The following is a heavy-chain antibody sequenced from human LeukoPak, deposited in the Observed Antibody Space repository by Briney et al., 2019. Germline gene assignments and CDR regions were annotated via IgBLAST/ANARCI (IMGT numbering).Heavy chain of an antibody. CDR3: ARVLMASLDFDY. CDR1: GGSISSYY. D-gene: IGHD2-8*01. V-gene: IGHV4-59*01. Sequence: SETLSLTCTVSGGSISSYYWSWIRQPPGKGLEWIGYIYYSGSTNYNPSLKSRVTISVDTSKNQFSLKLSSVTAADTAVYYCARVLMASLDFDYWGQGTLVTVSS. CDR2: IYYSGST. J-gene: IGHJ4*02.